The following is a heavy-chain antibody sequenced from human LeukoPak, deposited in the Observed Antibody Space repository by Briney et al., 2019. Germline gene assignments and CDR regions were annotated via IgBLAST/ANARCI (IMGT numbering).Heavy chain of an antibody. CDR3: AKVGLAAQFDY. D-gene: IGHD3-16*01. J-gene: IGHJ4*02. V-gene: IGHV3-30*18. Sequence: GGTLRLSCAASGFTLSSYGMPWVRGAPGKGLEGGTVISYDGSNKYYADSVKGRFTISRDNSKNTLYLQMNSLRAEDTAVYYCAKVGLAAQFDYWGQGTLVTVSS. CDR1: GFTLSSYG. CDR2: ISYDGSNK.